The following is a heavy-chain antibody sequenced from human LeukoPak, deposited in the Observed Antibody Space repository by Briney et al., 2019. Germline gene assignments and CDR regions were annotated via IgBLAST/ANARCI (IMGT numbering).Heavy chain of an antibody. Sequence: ASVKVSCKASGYTFTGYYMHWVRQAPGQGLEWMGWINPNSGGTNYAQKFQGWVTMTRDTSISTAYMGLSRLRSDDTAVYYCARAGYSSGWYAYYYGMDVWGQGTTVTVSS. CDR3: ARAGYSSGWYAYYYGMDV. CDR1: GYTFTGYY. V-gene: IGHV1-2*04. J-gene: IGHJ6*02. D-gene: IGHD6-19*01. CDR2: INPNSGGT.